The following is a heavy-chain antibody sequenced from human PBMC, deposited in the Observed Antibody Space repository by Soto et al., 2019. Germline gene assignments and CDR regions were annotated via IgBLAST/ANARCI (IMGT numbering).Heavy chain of an antibody. J-gene: IGHJ5*02. CDR1: GGSISSGNYY. D-gene: IGHD2-2*02. CDR2: IYYSGST. Sequence: SETLSLTCTVSGGSISSGNYYWSWIRQPPGKGLEWIGYIYYSGSTYYNPSLKSRVTISVDTSKNQFSLKLSSVTAADTAVYYCARSLPAAILEHNWFDPWGQGTLVTVSS. V-gene: IGHV4-30-4*01. CDR3: ARSLPAAILEHNWFDP.